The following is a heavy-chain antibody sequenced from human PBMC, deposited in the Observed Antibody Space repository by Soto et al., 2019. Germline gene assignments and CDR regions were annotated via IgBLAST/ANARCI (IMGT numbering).Heavy chain of an antibody. V-gene: IGHV4-31*03. CDR2: IYYSGST. J-gene: IGHJ4*02. CDR1: GGSISSGGYY. Sequence: QVQLPESAPGLVKPSQTLSLTCTVPGGSISSGGYYWSWIRQHPGKGLEWIGYIYYSGSTYYTPSLTSRVTVSVDTSKNQFSLKLSSVTAADTAVYSCARGSVVAATLFDYWGQGTLISFST. D-gene: IGHD2-15*01. CDR3: ARGSVVAATLFDY.